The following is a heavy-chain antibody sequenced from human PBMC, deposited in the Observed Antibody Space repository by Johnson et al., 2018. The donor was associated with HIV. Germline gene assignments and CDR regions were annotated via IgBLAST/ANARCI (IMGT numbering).Heavy chain of an antibody. CDR1: GFTFSSYP. D-gene: IGHD5-18*01. J-gene: IGHJ3*02. Sequence: QVQLVESGGGVVQPGRSLRLSCAASGFTFSSYPMHWVRQAPGKGLAWVGVISYDGNSKYYGDSVKGRFTISRDNSKNTLYLQMNSLRAGDTAVYYCSRLPTGYSRDGFDIWGQGTMVTVSS. CDR2: ISYDGNSK. CDR3: SRLPTGYSRDGFDI. V-gene: IGHV3-30*04.